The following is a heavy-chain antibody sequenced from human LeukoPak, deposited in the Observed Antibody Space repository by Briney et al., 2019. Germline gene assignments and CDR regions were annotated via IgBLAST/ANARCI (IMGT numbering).Heavy chain of an antibody. CDR1: LGSISSYY. V-gene: IGHV4-59*01. CDR2: IYYSGST. Sequence: SWTLSLTCTCCLGSISSYYWSWIRQPPAKGLEWIGYIYYSGSTNYNHSLNSRFTISVDTSKFQFSLKLSSVTAADTAVYYCARLVVVDATDAFDIWGQGTMVTVSS. D-gene: IGHD2-15*01. CDR3: ARLVVVDATDAFDI. J-gene: IGHJ3*02.